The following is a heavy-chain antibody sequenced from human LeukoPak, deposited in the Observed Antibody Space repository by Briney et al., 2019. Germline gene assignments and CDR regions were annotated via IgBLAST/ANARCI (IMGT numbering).Heavy chain of an antibody. V-gene: IGHV1-2*02. CDR3: TRSRAFDY. J-gene: IGHJ4*02. Sequence: ASVKVSCTASGYTFTDSYIHWVRQAPGQGLEWMGWVNPNSGGANFAQKFQGRVTMTRDTSITTAYMELSGLRSDDTAVYYCTRSRAFDYWGQGTLVTVSS. CDR2: VNPNSGGA. CDR1: GYTFTDSY. D-gene: IGHD3-10*01.